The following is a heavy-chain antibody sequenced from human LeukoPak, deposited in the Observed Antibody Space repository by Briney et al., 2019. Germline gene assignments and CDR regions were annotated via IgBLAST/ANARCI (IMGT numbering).Heavy chain of an antibody. D-gene: IGHD3-22*01. CDR1: GFTFSSYG. V-gene: IGHV3-33*01. Sequence: PGGSLRLSCAASGFTFSSYGMHWVRQAPGKGLEWVAVIWYDGSNKYYADSVKGRFTISRDNSKNTLYLQMNSLRAEDTAVYHCACDSSGTLAGYWGQGTLVTVSS. J-gene: IGHJ4*02. CDR3: ACDSSGTLAGY. CDR2: IWYDGSNK.